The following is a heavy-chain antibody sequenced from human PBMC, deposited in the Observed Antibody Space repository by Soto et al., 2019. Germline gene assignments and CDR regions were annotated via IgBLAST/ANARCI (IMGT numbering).Heavy chain of an antibody. J-gene: IGHJ4*02. CDR3: PRGSGTVAY. CDR1: GFIFSDYD. Sequence: QVQLVESGGGLVKPGGSLRLSCAVSGFIFSDYDMNWVRQAPGKGLEWVSYITSSGSTIHYADSVRGRFTVSRDNGKNSLYLQMHSLRAEDTAVYYCPRGSGTVAYWGQGTLVTVSS. V-gene: IGHV3-11*01. CDR2: ITSSGSTI. D-gene: IGHD1-7*01.